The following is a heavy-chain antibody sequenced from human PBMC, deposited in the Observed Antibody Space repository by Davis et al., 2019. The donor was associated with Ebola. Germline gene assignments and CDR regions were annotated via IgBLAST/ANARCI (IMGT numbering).Heavy chain of an antibody. V-gene: IGHV4-34*01. CDR3: ARVRRYSYGAAVY. D-gene: IGHD5-18*01. CDR2: INHSGST. J-gene: IGHJ4*01. CDR1: GGSFSGYY. Sequence: SETLSLTCAVYGGSFSGYYWSWIRQSPGKGLEWIGEINHSGSTNYNPSLKSRVTIPVDTPTNQFSLKLSSVTAADTAVYYCARVRRYSYGAAVYWGQGTLVTVSS.